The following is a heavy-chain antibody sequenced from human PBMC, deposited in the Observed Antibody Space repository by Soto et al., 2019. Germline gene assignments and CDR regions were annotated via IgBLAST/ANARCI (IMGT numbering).Heavy chain of an antibody. J-gene: IGHJ4*02. D-gene: IGHD6-13*01. CDR3: ARRWESSSWYLDY. Sequence: VQLVQSGAEVKNPGASVKVSCKASGYTFTNHGISWVRQAPGQGLEWMGWISGNDGNTKYAQKLQGRVTMTIDKSTTTAYMELRSLRSDDTAVYYCARRWESSSWYLDYWGQGTLVTVSS. CDR1: GYTFTNHG. V-gene: IGHV1-18*01. CDR2: ISGNDGNT.